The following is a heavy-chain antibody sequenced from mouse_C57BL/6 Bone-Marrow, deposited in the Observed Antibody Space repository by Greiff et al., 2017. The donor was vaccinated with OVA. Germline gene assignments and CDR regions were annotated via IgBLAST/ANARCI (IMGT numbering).Heavy chain of an antibody. CDR1: GYAFTNYL. CDR3: ARDGSFAY. J-gene: IGHJ3*01. Sequence: QVQLKQSGAELVRPGTSVKVSCKASGYAFTNYLIGWVKQRPGQGLEWIGVINPGSGGTNYNEKFKGKATLTADKSSSTAYMQLSSLTSEDSTFYYCARDGSFAYWGQGTLVTVSA. V-gene: IGHV1-54*01. CDR2: INPGSGGT. D-gene: IGHD1-1*01.